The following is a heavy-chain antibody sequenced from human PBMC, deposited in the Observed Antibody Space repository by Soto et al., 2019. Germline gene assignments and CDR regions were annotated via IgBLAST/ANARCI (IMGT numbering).Heavy chain of an antibody. CDR1: GASITSRDNY. CDR2: LHYIGTT. CDR3: ARRRVGGGSGSYSIDY. J-gene: IGHJ4*02. D-gene: IGHD3-10*01. Sequence: SETLSLTCTVSGASITSRDNYWGWIRQPPGKGLEWVGSLHYIGTTYYNPSLKSRVTIFADTSKNQFSLKLSSVTAADTAVYYCARRRVGGGSGSYSIDYWGQGTLVTVSS. V-gene: IGHV4-39*01.